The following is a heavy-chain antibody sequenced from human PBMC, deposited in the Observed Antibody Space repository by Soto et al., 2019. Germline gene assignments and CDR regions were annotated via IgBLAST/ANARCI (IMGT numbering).Heavy chain of an antibody. J-gene: IGHJ4*02. CDR1: GFTFSSYA. V-gene: IGHV3-64*01. CDR2: ISSNGGST. D-gene: IGHD3-3*01. CDR3: ARGMDDFWSGPPNYFDY. Sequence: GGSLRLSCAASGFTFSSYAMHWVRQAPGKGLEYVSAISSNGGSTYYANSVKGRFTISRDNSKNTLYLQMGSLRAEDMAVYYCARGMDDFWSGPPNYFDYWGQGTLVTVSS.